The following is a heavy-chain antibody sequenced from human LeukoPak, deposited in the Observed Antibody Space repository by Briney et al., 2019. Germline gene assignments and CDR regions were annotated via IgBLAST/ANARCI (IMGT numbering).Heavy chain of an antibody. CDR1: GFTFSSYS. CDR3: ARGSRYTSSWYLDY. J-gene: IGHJ4*02. D-gene: IGHD6-13*01. CDR2: ISSSSAYI. Sequence: GGSLSLSCAASGFTFSSYSMNWVRQAPVKGLEWVSSISSSSAYIYYADSMKGRFTISRDNAENTLFLQTDSLTVEDTAVYYCARGSRYTSSWYLDYWGQGTLVTVYS. V-gene: IGHV3-21*01.